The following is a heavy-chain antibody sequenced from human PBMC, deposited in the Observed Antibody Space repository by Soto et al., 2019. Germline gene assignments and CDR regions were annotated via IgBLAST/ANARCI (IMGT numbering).Heavy chain of an antibody. D-gene: IGHD3-22*01. CDR2: ISGSGGST. Sequence: PGGSLRLSCAASGFTFSSYAMSWVRQAPGKGLEWVSAISGSGGSTYYADSVKGRFTISRDNSKNTLYLQMNSLRAEDTAVYYCVKGARVTVIVVVMGDAFDIWGQGTMVTVS. J-gene: IGHJ3*02. V-gene: IGHV3-23*01. CDR3: VKGARVTVIVVVMGDAFDI. CDR1: GFTFSSYA.